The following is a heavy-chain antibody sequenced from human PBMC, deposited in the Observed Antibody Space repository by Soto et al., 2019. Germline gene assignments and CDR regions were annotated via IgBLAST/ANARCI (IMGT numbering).Heavy chain of an antibody. J-gene: IGHJ6*04. CDR3: ARGGFDYGQGRMAV. D-gene: IGHD3-10*01. CDR2: TKSDGSGT. CDR1: GFTFSNYW. V-gene: IGHV3-74*01. Sequence: EVQLVESGGGLLQPGGSLTLSCTASGFTFSNYWIHWVRQAPGKGLVWVSRTKSDGSGTSYTDSVKGRFTISRDNAYNKLYLQMSNLRAEDTAVYYCARGGFDYGQGRMAVLGNGTTVIVSS.